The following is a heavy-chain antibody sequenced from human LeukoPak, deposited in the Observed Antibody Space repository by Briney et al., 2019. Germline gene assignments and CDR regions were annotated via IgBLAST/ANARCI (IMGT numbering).Heavy chain of an antibody. D-gene: IGHD2-2*02. Sequence: PGGSLRLSCAASGFTFSSYGMHWVRQAPGKGLEWVAVISYDGSNKYYADSVKGRFTISRDNSKNTLYLQMNSLRAEDTAVYYCASGIRCSSTSCYTYYYYGMDVWGQGTTVTVSS. J-gene: IGHJ6*02. CDR2: ISYDGSNK. CDR1: GFTFSSYG. CDR3: ASGIRCSSTSCYTYYYYGMDV. V-gene: IGHV3-30*03.